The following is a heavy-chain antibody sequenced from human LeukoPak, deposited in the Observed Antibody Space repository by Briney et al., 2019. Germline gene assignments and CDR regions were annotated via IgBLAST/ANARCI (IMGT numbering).Heavy chain of an antibody. V-gene: IGHV4-39*07. D-gene: IGHD5-12*01. CDR1: GGSISSSYSY. J-gene: IGHJ4*02. CDR2: IYYSGST. CDR3: ARNGGYGDFDY. Sequence: SETLSLTCTVSGGSISSSYSYWGWIRQPPGKGLEWIGNIYYSGSTYYSPSLTSRVTVSVDTSENQFSLKLSSVTAADTAVYYCARNGGYGDFDYWGQGTLVTVSS.